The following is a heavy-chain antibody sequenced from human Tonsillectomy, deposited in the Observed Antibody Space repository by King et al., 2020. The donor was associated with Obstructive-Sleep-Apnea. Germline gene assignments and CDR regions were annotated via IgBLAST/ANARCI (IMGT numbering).Heavy chain of an antibody. CDR2: IKQDGREK. CDR1: GFTFSSYW. Sequence: QLVQSGGGLVQPGGSLRLSCAASGFTFSSYWMSWVRQAPGKGLEWVANIKQDGREKYFVDSVKGRFTISRDNAKNSLYLQMNSLRAEDTAVYYCARESVAAADAFDIWGQGTMVTVSS. D-gene: IGHD6-13*01. V-gene: IGHV3-7*03. J-gene: IGHJ3*02. CDR3: ARESVAAADAFDI.